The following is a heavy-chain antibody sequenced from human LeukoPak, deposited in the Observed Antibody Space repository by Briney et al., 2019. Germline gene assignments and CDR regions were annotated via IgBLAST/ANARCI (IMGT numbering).Heavy chain of an antibody. J-gene: IGHJ5*02. D-gene: IGHD2-2*01. CDR3: AKSVMMGHCCSSTTCSNWFDP. CDR1: GFTFNSNG. CDR2: ISFDGSNK. V-gene: IGHV3-30*18. Sequence: GGSLRLSCAASGFTFNSNGMHWVRQAPGKGLEWVAVISFDGSNKYYADSVKGRFTISRDNSKNTLYLQMNSLRAEDTAVYYCAKSVMMGHCCSSTTCSNWFDPWGQGTLVTVSS.